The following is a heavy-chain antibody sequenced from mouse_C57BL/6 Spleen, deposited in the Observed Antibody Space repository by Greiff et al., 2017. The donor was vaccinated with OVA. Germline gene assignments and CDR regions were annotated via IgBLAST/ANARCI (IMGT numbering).Heavy chain of an antibody. J-gene: IGHJ2*01. CDR1: GYTFTSYG. CDR3: ARRTTVVATSHFDY. CDR2: IYPRSGNT. D-gene: IGHD1-1*01. Sequence: VQLQESGAELARPGASVKLSCKASGYTFTSYGISWVKQRTGQGLEWIGEIYPRSGNTYYNEKFKGKATLTADKSSSTAYMELRSLTSEDSAVYFCARRTTVVATSHFDYWGQGTTLTVSS. V-gene: IGHV1-81*01.